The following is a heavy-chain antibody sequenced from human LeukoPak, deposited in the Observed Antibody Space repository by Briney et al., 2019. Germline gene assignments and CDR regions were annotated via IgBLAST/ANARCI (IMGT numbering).Heavy chain of an antibody. Sequence: SETLSLTCAVSGGSISSNNWWSWVRQSPEKGLEWIAEIYHSGSFNRNPSLKSRVTILVDKSKNQFSLNLTSVTAADTAVYYCARQRYSYGPDYWGQGTLVTVSS. CDR1: GGSISSNNW. CDR3: ARQRYSYGPDY. CDR2: IYHSGSF. J-gene: IGHJ4*02. V-gene: IGHV4/OR15-8*01. D-gene: IGHD5-18*01.